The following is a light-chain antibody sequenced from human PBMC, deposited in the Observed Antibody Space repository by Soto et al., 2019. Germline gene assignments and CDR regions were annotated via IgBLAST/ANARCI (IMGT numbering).Light chain of an antibody. CDR2: TAS. CDR1: KSINTW. J-gene: IGKJ1*01. CDR3: QQRVSYPRT. Sequence: DIQMTQSPSTLSASVGDRVTITCRASKSINTWLAWYQQKPGKAPRLLIYTASSLESGVPSRFSGSGSGTEFTLTISSLQPDDFSTYCCQQRVSYPRTFGQGTKVEIK. V-gene: IGKV1-5*03.